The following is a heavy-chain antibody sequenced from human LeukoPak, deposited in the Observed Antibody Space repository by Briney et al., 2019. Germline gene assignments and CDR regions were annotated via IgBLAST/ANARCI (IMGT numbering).Heavy chain of an antibody. CDR3: AKDGVWFGATRAYYYYYMDV. Sequence: PGRSLRLSCAASGFTFSSYGMHWVRQAPGKGLEWVAVISYDGSNKYYADSVKGRFTISRDNSKNTLYLQMNSLRAEDTAVYYCAKDGVWFGATRAYYYYYMDVWGKGTTVTVSS. CDR2: ISYDGSNK. V-gene: IGHV3-30*18. J-gene: IGHJ6*03. CDR1: GFTFSSYG. D-gene: IGHD3-10*01.